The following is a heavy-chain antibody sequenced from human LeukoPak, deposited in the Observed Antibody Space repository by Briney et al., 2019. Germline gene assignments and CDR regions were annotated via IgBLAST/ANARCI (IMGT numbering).Heavy chain of an antibody. D-gene: IGHD2-15*01. CDR1: GGSISSYY. CDR2: IYTSGST. Sequence: SETLSLTCTVPGGSISSYYWSWIRQPAGKGLEWIGRIYTSGSTNYNPSLKSRVTMSVDTSKNQFSLKLSSVTAADTAVYYCARGYCSGGSCYLADYWGQGTLVTVSS. CDR3: ARGYCSGGSCYLADY. V-gene: IGHV4-4*07. J-gene: IGHJ4*02.